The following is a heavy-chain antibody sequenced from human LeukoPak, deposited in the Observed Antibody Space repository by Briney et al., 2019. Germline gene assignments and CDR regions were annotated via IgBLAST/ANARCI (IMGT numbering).Heavy chain of an antibody. CDR1: GGSFSGYY. D-gene: IGHD6-13*01. J-gene: IGHJ6*02. CDR2: INHSGST. CDR3: ARGRVAAAGTRYYYYYYGMDV. Sequence: SETLSLTCAVYGGSFSGYYWSWIRQPPGKGLEWIGEINHSGSTNYNPSLKSRVTISLDTSKNQFSLKLSSVTAADTAVYYCARGRVAAAGTRYYYYYYGMDVWGQGTTVTVSS. V-gene: IGHV4-34*01.